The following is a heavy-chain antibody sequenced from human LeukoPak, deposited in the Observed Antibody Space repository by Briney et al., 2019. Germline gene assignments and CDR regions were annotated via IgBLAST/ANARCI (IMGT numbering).Heavy chain of an antibody. Sequence: GGSLRLSCAASGFTFDDYAMHWVRHAPGKGLEWVSGISWNSGSIGYADSVKGRFTISRDNAKNSLYLQMNSLRAEDTALYYCAKDISHYGDYYFDYWGQGSRVTVSS. D-gene: IGHD4-17*01. CDR3: AKDISHYGDYYFDY. V-gene: IGHV3-9*01. CDR2: ISWNSGSI. J-gene: IGHJ4*02. CDR1: GFTFDDYA.